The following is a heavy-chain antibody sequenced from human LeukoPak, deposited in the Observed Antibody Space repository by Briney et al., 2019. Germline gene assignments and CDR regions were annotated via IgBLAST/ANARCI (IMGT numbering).Heavy chain of an antibody. CDR1: GGSISNSTYY. J-gene: IGHJ4*02. Sequence: SETLSLTCTVSGGSISNSTYYWGWIRQPPGKGLEWVGTVYYSGSAYYNPSLKSRVTISADTSKNQFSLKLRSVTAADTAVYYCARRIFGLHYFDYWGQGSLVTVSS. CDR2: VYYSGSA. CDR3: ARRIFGLHYFDY. V-gene: IGHV4-39*01. D-gene: IGHD3/OR15-3a*01.